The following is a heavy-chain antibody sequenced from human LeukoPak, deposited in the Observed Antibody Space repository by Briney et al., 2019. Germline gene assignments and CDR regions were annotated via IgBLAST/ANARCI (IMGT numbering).Heavy chain of an antibody. V-gene: IGHV3-7*03. Sequence: GGSLRLSCAASRFTFSNYWMTWVCQAPGKGLDWVASINLDGSEKFYVDSVKGRFTISRDNAKNSLYLQMNSLRAEDTALYYCARDHVGATNSFDYWGQGTLVTVSS. CDR1: RFTFSNYW. D-gene: IGHD1-26*01. CDR2: INLDGSEK. J-gene: IGHJ4*02. CDR3: ARDHVGATNSFDY.